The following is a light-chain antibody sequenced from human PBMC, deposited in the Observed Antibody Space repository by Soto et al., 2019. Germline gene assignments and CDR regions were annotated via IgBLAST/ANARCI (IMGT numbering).Light chain of an antibody. Sequence: QSVLTQPPSASGSPGQSVTISCTGTSSDVGGYNYVSWYQQYPGRSPKLMIYEVTKRPSGVPDRFSGSKSGNTASLTVAGHQADDEADYYCSSYAASNNFYFVFGGGTKLTVL. V-gene: IGLV2-8*01. J-gene: IGLJ3*02. CDR1: SSDVGGYNY. CDR2: EVT. CDR3: SSYAASNNFYFV.